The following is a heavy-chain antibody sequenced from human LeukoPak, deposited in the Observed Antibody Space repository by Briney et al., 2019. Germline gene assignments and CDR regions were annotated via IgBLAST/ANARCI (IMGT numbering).Heavy chain of an antibody. CDR1: GGSFSSSSYY. CDR2: IYYSGRT. V-gene: IGHV4-39*07. CDR3: ARGDFCSGGSCYPIDY. D-gene: IGHD2-15*01. Sequence: PSETLSLTCTVSGGSFSSSSYYWGWIRQPPGKGLEWIGNIYYSGRTYYNPSLKSRVTISVDTSKNQFSLKLSSMTAADTAVYYCARGDFCSGGSCYPIDYWGQGTLVTVSS. J-gene: IGHJ4*02.